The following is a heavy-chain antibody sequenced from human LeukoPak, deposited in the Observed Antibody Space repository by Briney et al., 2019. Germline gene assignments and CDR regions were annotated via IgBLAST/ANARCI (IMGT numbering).Heavy chain of an antibody. CDR1: GGSFSGYY. CDR2: INHSGST. Sequence: SETLSLTCAVYGGSFSGYYWSWIRQPPGKGLEWIGEINHSGSTNYNPSLKSRVTISVDTSKNQFSLKLSSVTAADTAVYYCAREGDYYDSSGYFDYWGQGTLVTVSS. D-gene: IGHD3-22*01. CDR3: AREGDYYDSSGYFDY. V-gene: IGHV4-34*01. J-gene: IGHJ4*02.